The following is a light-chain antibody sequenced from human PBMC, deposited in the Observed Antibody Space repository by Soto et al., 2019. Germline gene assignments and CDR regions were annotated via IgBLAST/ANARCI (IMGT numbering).Light chain of an antibody. CDR3: QTFDSSLTISWV. CDR1: SSNIGRGYD. J-gene: IGLJ3*02. CDR2: GDS. Sequence: QAVVTQPPSVSGAPGQRVTISRTGSSSNIGRGYDVHWYQQFPGSAPRLLLSGDSNRPSGVPDRFSGSRSGTSASLAITGLQAEDEADYYCQTFDSSLTISWVFGGGTKLTVL. V-gene: IGLV1-40*01.